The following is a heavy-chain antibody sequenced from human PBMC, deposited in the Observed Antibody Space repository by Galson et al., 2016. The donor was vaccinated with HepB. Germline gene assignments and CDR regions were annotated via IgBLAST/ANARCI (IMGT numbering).Heavy chain of an antibody. J-gene: IGHJ5*02. CDR3: ARLSLYPRGWFDP. CDR2: IRHDGSET. CDR1: GISFSNYW. Sequence: SLRLSCAASGISFSNYWMSWVRQAPGKGLEWVAYIRHDGSETYYVDSVKDRFTTSRDNAKTSLYLQMNSLRAEDTAVYYCARLSLYPRGWFDPWGQGTLVTVSS. V-gene: IGHV3-7*01.